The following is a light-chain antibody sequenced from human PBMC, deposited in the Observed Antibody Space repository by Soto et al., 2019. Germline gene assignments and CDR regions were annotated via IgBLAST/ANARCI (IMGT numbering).Light chain of an antibody. Sequence: QSALTQPRSVSGSPGQSVTISCTGTSTDVGGYNYVSWYQGHPGKAPKLMISDVSKRPSGVPDRFSGSKSGNTASLTISGLQADDEADYYCCSYAGSYPWVFGGGTKLTVL. CDR1: STDVGGYNY. J-gene: IGLJ3*02. CDR3: CSYAGSYPWV. V-gene: IGLV2-11*01. CDR2: DVS.